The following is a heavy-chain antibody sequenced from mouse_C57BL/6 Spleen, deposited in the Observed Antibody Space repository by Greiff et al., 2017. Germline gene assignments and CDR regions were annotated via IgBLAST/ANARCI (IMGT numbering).Heavy chain of an antibody. D-gene: IGHD2-4*01. Sequence: QVQLQQSGPGLVQPSQSLSITCTVSGFSLTSYGVHWVRQSPGKGLEWLGVIWSGGSTDYNAAFISRLSISKDNTKSQVFFKMNSLQADDTAIYYCARGIYYYDDDYAMDYWGQGTSVTVSS. CDR2: IWSGGST. V-gene: IGHV2-2*01. J-gene: IGHJ4*01. CDR1: GFSLTSYG. CDR3: ARGIYYYDDDYAMDY.